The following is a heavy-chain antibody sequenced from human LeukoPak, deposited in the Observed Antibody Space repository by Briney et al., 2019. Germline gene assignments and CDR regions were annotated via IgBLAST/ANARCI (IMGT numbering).Heavy chain of an antibody. CDR3: ARMELDYYDSSGYYYGAFDI. CDR1: GGTFSSYA. CDR2: IIPIFSTA. D-gene: IGHD3-22*01. V-gene: IGHV1-69*13. J-gene: IGHJ3*02. Sequence: SVKVSCKASGGTFSSYAISWVRQAPGQGLEWMGGIIPIFSTANYAQKFQGRVTITADESTSTAYMELSSLRSEDTAVYYCARMELDYYDSSGYYYGAFDIWGQGTMVTVSS.